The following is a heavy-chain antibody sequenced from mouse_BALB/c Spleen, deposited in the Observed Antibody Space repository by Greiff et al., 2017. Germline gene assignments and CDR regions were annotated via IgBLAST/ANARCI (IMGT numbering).Heavy chain of an antibody. J-gene: IGHJ4*01. CDR3: ARRDYYYYGSSYAMDY. Sequence: VQRVESGAELMKPGASVKISCKATGYTFSSYWIEWVKQRPGHGLEWIGEILPGSGSTNYNEKFKGKATFTADTSSNTAYMQLSSLTSEDSAVYYCARRDYYYYGSSYAMDYWGQGTSVTVAS. CDR2: ILPGSGST. V-gene: IGHV1-9*01. CDR1: GYTFSSYW. D-gene: IGHD1-1*01.